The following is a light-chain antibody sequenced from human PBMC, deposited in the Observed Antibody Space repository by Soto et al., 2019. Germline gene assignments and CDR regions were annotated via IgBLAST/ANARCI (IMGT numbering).Light chain of an antibody. CDR3: SSYTSSSTWV. Sequence: QSVLTQPASVSGSPGQSITISCTGTSSDVGGYNYVSWYQQHPGKAPKLMIYEVSNRPSGVSDRFSGSRSGNTASLTISGLXAXDESDYYCSSYTSSSTWVFGGGTKLTVL. J-gene: IGLJ3*02. CDR1: SSDVGGYNY. CDR2: EVS. V-gene: IGLV2-14*01.